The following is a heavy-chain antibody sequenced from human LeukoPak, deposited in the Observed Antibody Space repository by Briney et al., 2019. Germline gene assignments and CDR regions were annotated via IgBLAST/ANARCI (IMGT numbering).Heavy chain of an antibody. CDR1: GFTFSSYS. D-gene: IGHD6-19*01. J-gene: IGHJ4*02. CDR2: ISSSSSYI. CDR3: ARVRRLDSSGWTRWFDY. V-gene: IGHV3-21*01. Sequence: GGSLTLSCAASGFTFSSYSMNWVRQAPGKGLEWVSSISSSSSYIYYADPVKGRLTIHRDNPKNSLSLQMNRLRAEHTALFYCARVRRLDSSGWTRWFDYWGQGTLVTVSS.